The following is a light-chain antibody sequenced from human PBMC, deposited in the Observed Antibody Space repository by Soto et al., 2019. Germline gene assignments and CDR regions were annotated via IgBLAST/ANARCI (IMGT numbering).Light chain of an antibody. Sequence: EIVMTQSPATLSVSPGERATLSCRASQSVSSNLAWYQQKPGNAPKLLIYAASTLQSGVPSRFSGSGSGTDFTLTISSLQPEDFATYYCEKYDSVPWTFGPGTKVEI. J-gene: IGKJ3*01. CDR1: QSVSSN. CDR2: AAS. CDR3: EKYDSVPWT. V-gene: IGKV3-15*01.